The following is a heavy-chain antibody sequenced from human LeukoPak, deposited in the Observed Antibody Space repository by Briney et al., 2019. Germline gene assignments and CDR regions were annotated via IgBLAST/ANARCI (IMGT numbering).Heavy chain of an antibody. D-gene: IGHD3-9*01. V-gene: IGHV3-30*02. CDR3: EKEGILTCSWPGYFVY. Sequence: AGGSLRLSGAASGFTFSSYGMHWVRQARGKGLEWVAFIRYDGSNKYYADSVKGRFTISRDNYKNTLYLQMNSLRAEDTAVYYCEKEGILTCSWPGYFVYWGQGTLVTVSS. CDR2: IRYDGSNK. CDR1: GFTFSSYG. J-gene: IGHJ4*02.